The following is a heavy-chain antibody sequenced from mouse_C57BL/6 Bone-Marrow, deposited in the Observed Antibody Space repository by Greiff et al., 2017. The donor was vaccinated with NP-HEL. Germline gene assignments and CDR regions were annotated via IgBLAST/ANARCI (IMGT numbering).Heavy chain of an antibody. D-gene: IGHD1-1*01. J-gene: IGHJ2*01. CDR1: GYTFTSYW. CDR3: TRGGINYGSSRYYFDY. CDR2: IYPGNSDT. V-gene: IGHV1-5*01. Sequence: EVQLQQSGTVLARPGASVKMSCKTSGYTFTSYWMHWVKQRPGQGLEWIGAIYPGNSDTSYNQKFKGKAKLTAVTSASTAYMELSSLTNEDSAVYYCTRGGINYGSSRYYFDYWGQGTTLTVSS.